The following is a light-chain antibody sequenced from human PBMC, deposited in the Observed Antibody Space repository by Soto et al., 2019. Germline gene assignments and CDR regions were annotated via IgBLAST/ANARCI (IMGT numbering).Light chain of an antibody. CDR2: GTS. V-gene: IGKV3-20*01. Sequence: EIVLTQSPGTLSLSPGERATLSCRASQSVISSYLAWYHQKPGQAPRLLIYGTSVRATGIPDRFSGSGSGTDFTLTISRLAPEDFAVYYCQQYGRSPPRTFGQGTKVEIK. CDR1: QSVISSY. J-gene: IGKJ1*01. CDR3: QQYGRSPPRT.